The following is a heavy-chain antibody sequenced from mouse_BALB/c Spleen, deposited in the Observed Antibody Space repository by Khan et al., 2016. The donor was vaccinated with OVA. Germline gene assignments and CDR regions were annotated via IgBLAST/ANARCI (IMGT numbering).Heavy chain of an antibody. CDR1: GYTFTSYT. CDR2: INPSNGYT. CDR3: VRDGADHRNDGWFAY. V-gene: IGHV1-4*01. J-gene: IGHJ3*01. Sequence: QVQLQQSGAELARPGASVKMSCKVSGYTFTSYTIHWIKERPGQGLEWIGYINPSNGYTNYNQKFKDKATLTTDKSSTTAYLQLSSLTSDDSAVYNCVRDGADHRNDGWFAYWGQGTLVTVSA. D-gene: IGHD2-14*01.